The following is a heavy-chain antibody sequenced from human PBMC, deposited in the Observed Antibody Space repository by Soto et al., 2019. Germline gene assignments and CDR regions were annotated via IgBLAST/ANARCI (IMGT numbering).Heavy chain of an antibody. CDR2: IYYSGST. CDR1: GGSISSGGYY. CDR3: ARTPTYCGGDCYLH. J-gene: IGHJ4*02. D-gene: IGHD2-21*02. Sequence: SETLSLTCTVSGGSISSGGYYWSWIRQHSGKGLEWIGYIYYSGSTYYNPSLKSRVTISVDTSKNQFSLKLSSVTAADTAVYYCARTPTYCGGDCYLHWGQGTLVTVSS. V-gene: IGHV4-31*03.